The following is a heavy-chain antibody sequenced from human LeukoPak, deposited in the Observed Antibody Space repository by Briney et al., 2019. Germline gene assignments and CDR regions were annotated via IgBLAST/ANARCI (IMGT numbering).Heavy chain of an antibody. CDR2: IDSDGINT. CDR3: ARDWGGRGYTPQDY. V-gene: IGHV3-74*01. CDR1: GFTFSSYW. Sequence: GGSLRLSCAASGFTFSSYWMHWVRQVPGKGLVWVSRIDSDGINTRYADSVKGRFTISRDNAKNTLYLQMNSLRVDDTAVYYCARDWGGRGYTPQDYWGQGTLVTVSS. D-gene: IGHD5-18*01. J-gene: IGHJ4*02.